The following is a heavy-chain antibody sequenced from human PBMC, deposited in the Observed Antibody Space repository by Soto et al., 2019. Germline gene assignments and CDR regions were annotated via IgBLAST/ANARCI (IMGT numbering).Heavy chain of an antibody. CDR3: ARYPTFYDYLHGVY. D-gene: IGHD4-17*01. V-gene: IGHV4-30-4*01. CDR2: IYYSGST. Sequence: QVQLQESGPGLVKPSQTLSLTCTVSGGSISSGDYYWSWIRQPPGKGLEWIGYIYYSGSTYYNPSHKSRVTLSVDTSKNQCSLKLSSVTAADTAVYYCARYPTFYDYLHGVYWGQGTLVTVSS. CDR1: GGSISSGDYY. J-gene: IGHJ4*02.